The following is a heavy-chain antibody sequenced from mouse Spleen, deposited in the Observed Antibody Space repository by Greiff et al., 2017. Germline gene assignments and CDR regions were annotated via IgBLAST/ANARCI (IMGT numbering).Heavy chain of an antibody. CDR2: INYDGSST. Sequence: EVMLVESEGGLVQPGSSMKLSCTASGFTFSDYYMAWVRQVPEKGLEWVANINYDGSSTYYLDSLKSRFIISRDNAKNILYLQMSSLTSEDTATYYCARERGLTGYYFDYWGQAPLSQSPQ. J-gene: IGHJ2*01. V-gene: IGHV5-16*01. CDR1: GFTFSDYY. CDR3: ARERGLTGYYFDY. D-gene: IGHD4-1*01.